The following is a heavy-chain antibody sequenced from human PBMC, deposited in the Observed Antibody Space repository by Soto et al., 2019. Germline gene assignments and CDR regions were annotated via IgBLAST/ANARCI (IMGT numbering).Heavy chain of an antibody. CDR1: GYTFTSYY. J-gene: IGHJ6*02. CDR3: ARIKISSKPIYYYYYGMDV. D-gene: IGHD6-6*01. CDR2: INPSGGST. V-gene: IGHV1-46*01. Sequence: GASVKVSCKASGYTFTSYYMHWVRQAPGQGLEWMGIINPSGGSTSYAQKFQGRVTMTRDTSTSTVYMELSSLRSEDTAVYYCARIKISSKPIYYYYYGMDVWGQGTTVTVSS.